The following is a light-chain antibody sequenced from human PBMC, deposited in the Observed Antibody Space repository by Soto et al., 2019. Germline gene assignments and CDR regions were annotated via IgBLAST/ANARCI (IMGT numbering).Light chain of an antibody. CDR1: SSDVGSYNL. Sequence: QSVLTQPASVSGSPGQSITISCTGTSSDVGSYNLVSWYQQHPGKAPKLMIYEGSKRPSGVSNRFSGSKSGNTASLTISGLQDEDEADYYCCSYAGSITWVFGGGTKLTVL. CDR2: EGS. CDR3: CSYAGSITWV. J-gene: IGLJ3*02. V-gene: IGLV2-23*01.